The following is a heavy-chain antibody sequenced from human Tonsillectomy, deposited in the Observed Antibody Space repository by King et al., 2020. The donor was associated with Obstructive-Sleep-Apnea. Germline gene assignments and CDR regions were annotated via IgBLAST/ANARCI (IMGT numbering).Heavy chain of an antibody. J-gene: IGHJ4*02. Sequence: QLVQSGAEVKKPGASVKVSCKASGYMFTSYAMHWVRQAPGQRLEWMGWINAGNGNTKYSHNFQGRVTITRDTAASTVYMELSSLRSEDTAQYYCARDYYDSSGYHYYFDYWGQGSLVSVSS. CDR1: GYMFTSYA. CDR2: INAGNGNT. D-gene: IGHD3-22*01. V-gene: IGHV1-3*01. CDR3: ARDYYDSSGYHYYFDY.